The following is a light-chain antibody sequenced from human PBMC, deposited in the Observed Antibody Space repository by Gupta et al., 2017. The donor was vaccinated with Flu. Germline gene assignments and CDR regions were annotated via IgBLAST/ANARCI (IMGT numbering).Light chain of an antibody. Sequence: STLSASVGDRVTVTCRADQSARGWLAWFQQKPGKAPKLLIYQASNLESGVPSRFSGSGSGTEFTLTISNLQPDDSATYYCQQYKSDPWTFGQGTKVEIK. CDR3: QQYKSDPWT. V-gene: IGKV1-5*03. CDR2: QAS. J-gene: IGKJ1*01. CDR1: QSARGW.